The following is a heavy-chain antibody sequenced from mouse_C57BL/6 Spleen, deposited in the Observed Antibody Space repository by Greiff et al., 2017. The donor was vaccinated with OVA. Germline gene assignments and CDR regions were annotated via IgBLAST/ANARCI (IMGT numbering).Heavy chain of an antibody. D-gene: IGHD1-1*01. V-gene: IGHV1-15*01. J-gene: IGHJ1*03. CDR3: TRGFSITTVVADWYFDV. Sequence: VQLQQSGAELVRPGASVTLSCKASGYTFTDYEMHWVKQTPVHGLEWIGAIDPETGGTAYNQKFKGKAILTADKSSSTAYMELRSLTSEDSAVYYCTRGFSITTVVADWYFDVWGTGTTVTVSS. CDR1: GYTFTDYE. CDR2: IDPETGGT.